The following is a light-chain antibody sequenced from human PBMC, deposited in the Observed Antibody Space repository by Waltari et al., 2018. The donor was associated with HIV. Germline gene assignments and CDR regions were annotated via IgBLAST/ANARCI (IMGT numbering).Light chain of an antibody. CDR2: KIS. J-gene: IGKJ2*01. Sequence: DVVLTQSPLSLPVTLGQPASISCRSSQSLVPSDGNTYLTWFQQRPGQSPRRLLYKISNRDSGVPDRFSGSGSGTDFTLKISRVEAEDIGVYYCMQGSDWPPTFGQGTKLEIK. CDR3: MQGSDWPPT. V-gene: IGKV2-30*02. CDR1: QSLVPSDGNTY.